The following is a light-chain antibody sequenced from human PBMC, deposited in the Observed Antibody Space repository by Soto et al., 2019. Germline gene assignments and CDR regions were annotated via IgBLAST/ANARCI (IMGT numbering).Light chain of an antibody. Sequence: QSALTQPASVSGSPGQSITISCSGTRSDIGSYNYVAWYQQFPGKTPKILIYGVSNRPSGVSSRFSGSKSGNTASLTISGLQAEDEADYYCISYTGSSTSYVLGSGTKLTLL. CDR2: GVS. CDR3: ISYTGSSTSYV. J-gene: IGLJ1*01. V-gene: IGLV2-14*01. CDR1: RSDIGSYNY.